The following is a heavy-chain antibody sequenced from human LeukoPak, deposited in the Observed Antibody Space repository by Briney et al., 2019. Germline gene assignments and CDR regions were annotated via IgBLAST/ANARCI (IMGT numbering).Heavy chain of an antibody. CDR1: GGSISSNNYY. CDR2: IYYSGST. Sequence: PSETLSLTCTVSGGSISSNNYYWGWIPQPPGKGLEGVGSIYYSGSTYNNPSLKSRVTISVDTTKNQFSLKLTSVTAADTAVYYCASSTSGYWLNFDCWGQGTLVTVSS. D-gene: IGHD3-22*01. CDR3: ASSTSGYWLNFDC. J-gene: IGHJ4*02. V-gene: IGHV4-39*01.